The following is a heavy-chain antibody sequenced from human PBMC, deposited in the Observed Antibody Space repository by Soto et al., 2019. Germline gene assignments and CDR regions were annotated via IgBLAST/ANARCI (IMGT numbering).Heavy chain of an antibody. Sequence: PGGSLRLSCAASGFTFSSYAMSWVRQAPGKGLEWVSYISSSGSTIYYAASVKGRFTISRGNAKNSLYLQMNSLRAEDTAVYYCARDPGYSLRWYYYYGMDVWGQGTTVTVS. V-gene: IGHV3-48*04. CDR3: ARDPGYSLRWYYYYGMDV. J-gene: IGHJ6*02. CDR2: ISSSGSTI. CDR1: GFTFSSYA. D-gene: IGHD3-3*01.